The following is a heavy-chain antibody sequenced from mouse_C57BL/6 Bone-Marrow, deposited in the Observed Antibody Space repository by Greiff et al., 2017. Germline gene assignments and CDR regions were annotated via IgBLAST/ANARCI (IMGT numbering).Heavy chain of an antibody. Sequence: LQQSGAELVRPGASVKMSCKASGYTFTSYNMHWVKQTPRQGLEWIGAIYPGNGDTSYNQKFKGKATLTVDKSSSTAYMQLSSLTSEDSAVYFCARGRANWEYYYAMDYWGQGTSVTVSS. V-gene: IGHV1-12*01. CDR1: GYTFTSYN. J-gene: IGHJ4*01. CDR3: ARGRANWEYYYAMDY. D-gene: IGHD4-1*01. CDR2: IYPGNGDT.